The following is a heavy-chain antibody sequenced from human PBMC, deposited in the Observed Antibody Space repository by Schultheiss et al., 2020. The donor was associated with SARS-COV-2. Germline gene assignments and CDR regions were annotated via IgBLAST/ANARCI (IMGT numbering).Heavy chain of an antibody. CDR1: GYSFTSYW. CDR3: ASGPIESSDFPFDS. V-gene: IGHV5-51*01. CDR2: IYPGDSDT. J-gene: IGHJ4*02. Sequence: GGSLRLSCKGSGYSFTSYWIGWVRQMPGKGLEWMGIIYPGDSDTRYSPSFQGQVTISADKSISTAYLQWSSLKASDTAMYYCASGPIESSDFPFDSWGQGTLVTVSS. D-gene: IGHD3/OR15-3a*01.